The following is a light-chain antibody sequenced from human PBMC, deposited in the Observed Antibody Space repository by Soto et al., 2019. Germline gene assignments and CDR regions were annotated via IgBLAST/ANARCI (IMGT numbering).Light chain of an antibody. CDR1: QSISSW. J-gene: IGKJ4*01. CDR2: KAS. V-gene: IGKV1-5*03. Sequence: DIQMTQSPSTLSASVGDRVTITCRASQSISSWLAWYQQKPGKAPKLLIYKASSLESGVPSRFSGSGSGTEFTLTISSLQPDDFGTYYCKQYESYSPLTFGGGTKVAIK. CDR3: KQYESYSPLT.